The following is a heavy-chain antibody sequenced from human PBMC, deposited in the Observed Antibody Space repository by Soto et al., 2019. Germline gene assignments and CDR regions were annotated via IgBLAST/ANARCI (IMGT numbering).Heavy chain of an antibody. CDR2: INHSGST. CDR1: GGSFSGYY. V-gene: IGHV4-34*01. D-gene: IGHD2-15*01. J-gene: IGHJ4*02. CDR3: ARAAGYCSGGSCYQRFDY. Sequence: SETLSLTCAVYGGSFSGYYWSWIHQPPGKGLEWIGEINHSGSTNYNPSLKSRVTISVDTSKNQFSLKLSSVTAADTAVYYCARAAGYCSGGSCYQRFDYWGQGTLVTVSS.